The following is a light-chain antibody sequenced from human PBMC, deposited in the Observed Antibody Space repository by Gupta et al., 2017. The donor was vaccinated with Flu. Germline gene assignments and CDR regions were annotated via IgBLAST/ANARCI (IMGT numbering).Light chain of an antibody. Sequence: QSVLTQPPSVSGAPGQRVTISCTGSSSNIGAGYDVPWYQQLPGTAPKLLIYSNTNRPLGVPDRFSGSKSDTSASLAITGLQAEDEADYYCQSYDNSLSALWVFGGGTKLTVL. J-gene: IGLJ3*02. V-gene: IGLV1-40*01. CDR3: QSYDNSLSALWV. CDR1: SSNIGAGYD. CDR2: SNT.